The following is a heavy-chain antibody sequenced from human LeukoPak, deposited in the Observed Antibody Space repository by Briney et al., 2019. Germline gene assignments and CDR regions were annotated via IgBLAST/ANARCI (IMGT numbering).Heavy chain of an antibody. V-gene: IGHV3-30*04. D-gene: IGHD3-10*01. CDR3: ARDLYGSRSKRWGMDV. CDR1: GFTFSNNV. Sequence: GGSLRLSCAASGFTFSNNVIHWVRQAPGKGLEGVAMISYNGSDKYYADSVKGRFTISRDNSKNTLYLQITSLRAEDTAVYYCARDLYGSRSKRWGMDVWGKGTTVTVST. J-gene: IGHJ6*04. CDR2: ISYNGSDK.